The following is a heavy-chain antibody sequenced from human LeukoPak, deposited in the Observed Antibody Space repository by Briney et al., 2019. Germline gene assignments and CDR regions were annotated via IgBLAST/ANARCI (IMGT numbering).Heavy chain of an antibody. CDR1: GFTFSSYS. CDR3: ARDGYYYDSSGYYSINGMDV. CDR2: ISSSSSYI. Sequence: GGSLRLSCAASGFTFSSYSMNWVRQAPGKGLEWVSSISSSSSYIYYADSVKGRFTTSRDNAKNSLYLQMNSLRAEDTAVYYCARDGYYYDSSGYYSINGMDVWGQGTTVTVSS. J-gene: IGHJ6*02. D-gene: IGHD3-22*01. V-gene: IGHV3-21*01.